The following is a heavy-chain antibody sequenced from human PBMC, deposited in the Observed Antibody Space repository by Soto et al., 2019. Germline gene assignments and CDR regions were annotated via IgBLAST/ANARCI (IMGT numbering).Heavy chain of an antibody. CDR2: VYYLGST. CDR3: ARVANYYYYHGLDV. CDR1: GGSVNDYY. J-gene: IGHJ6*02. D-gene: IGHD2-15*01. Sequence: QVQLPESGPGLVKPSESMSLTCSVSGGSVNDYYWSWVRQPPGKGLEWSDFVYYLGSTTYNPSLKSRVTISVDTSKNQFFPKLRSVNAADTAVYYGARVANYYYYHGLDVWCPGTTVTVSS. V-gene: IGHV4-59*02.